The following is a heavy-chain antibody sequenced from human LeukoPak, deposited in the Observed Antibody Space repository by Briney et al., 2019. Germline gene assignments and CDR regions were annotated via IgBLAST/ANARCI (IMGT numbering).Heavy chain of an antibody. Sequence: PSETLSLTCTVSRGSISSSSYYWGWIRQPPGKGLEWIGSIYYSGSTYYNPSLKSRVTISVDTSKNQFSLKLSSVTAADTAVYYCAREARENCFDPWGQGTLVTVSS. CDR2: IYYSGST. CDR1: RGSISSSSYY. V-gene: IGHV4-39*07. J-gene: IGHJ5*02. D-gene: IGHD1-26*01. CDR3: AREARENCFDP.